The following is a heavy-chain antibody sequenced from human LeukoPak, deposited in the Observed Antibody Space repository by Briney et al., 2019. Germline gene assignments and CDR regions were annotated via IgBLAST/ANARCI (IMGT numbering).Heavy chain of an antibody. J-gene: IGHJ4*02. CDR1: GGSVSSTTYY. D-gene: IGHD3-10*01. CDR3: ARSRYDSGTYALEE. CDR2: ISYGGST. V-gene: IGHV4-39*01. Sequence: SETLSLTCSVSGGSVSSTTYYWGWLRQPPGQGLEWIGSISYGGSTYYNPSLKSRLTISVDTSKNQFSLELSSVTAADTAVYFCARSRYDSGTYALEEWGQGTLVTVSS.